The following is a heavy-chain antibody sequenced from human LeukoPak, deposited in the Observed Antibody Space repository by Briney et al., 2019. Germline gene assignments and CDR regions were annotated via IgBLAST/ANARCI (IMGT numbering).Heavy chain of an antibody. J-gene: IGHJ4*02. CDR3: ARDEVAMVLDY. Sequence: TGGSLRLSCAASGFTFSSYAMHWVRQAPGKGLEWVAVISYDGSNKYYADSVKGRFTISRDNSKNTLYLQMNSLRAEDTAVYYCARDEVAMVLDYWGQGTLVTVSS. CDR2: ISYDGSNK. CDR1: GFTFSSYA. D-gene: IGHD5-18*01. V-gene: IGHV3-30-3*01.